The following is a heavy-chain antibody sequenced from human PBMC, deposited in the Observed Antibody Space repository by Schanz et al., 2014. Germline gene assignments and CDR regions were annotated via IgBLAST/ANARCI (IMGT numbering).Heavy chain of an antibody. D-gene: IGHD5-12*01. Sequence: QVQLVQSGAEVKKPGASVRVSCKVSGYAFTTYGISWVRQAPGQGPEFMGWISTFRNEDTDSAKRFQGRLTRTTDTTTSTAYMELRSLRSDDTAVYYGARDLTVETGYVVHCYYYGMDVWGQGTTVTVSS. CDR3: ARDLTVETGYVVHCYYYGMDV. V-gene: IGHV1-18*01. CDR1: GYAFTTYG. CDR2: ISTFRNEDT. J-gene: IGHJ6*02.